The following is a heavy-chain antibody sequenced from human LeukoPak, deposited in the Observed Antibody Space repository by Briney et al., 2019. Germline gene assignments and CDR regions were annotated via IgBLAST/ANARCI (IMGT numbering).Heavy chain of an antibody. CDR1: GFTFSSYS. CDR2: IRYDGSNK. CDR3: AKDGGIAVAAPWYFDY. V-gene: IGHV3-30*02. Sequence: SGGSLRLSCAASGFTFSSYSMNWVRQAPGKGLEWVAFIRYDGSNKYYADSVKGRFTISRDNSKNTLYLQMNSLRAEDTAVYYCAKDGGIAVAAPWYFDYWGQGTLVTVSS. D-gene: IGHD6-19*01. J-gene: IGHJ4*02.